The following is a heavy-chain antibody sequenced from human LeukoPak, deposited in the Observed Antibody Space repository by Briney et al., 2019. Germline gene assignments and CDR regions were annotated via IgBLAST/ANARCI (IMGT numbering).Heavy chain of an antibody. CDR3: AKTTAGYSSGRYPGWPIDY. CDR2: ISGSGGDA. J-gene: IGHJ4*02. Sequence: GGSLRLSCAASGFTFRSYVIYWVRQAPGKGLEGVSGISGSGGDAYFADSVKGRFTISRDNSKNTVFLQMDSLRAEDTAVYYCAKTTAGYSSGRYPGWPIDYWGQGTLVTVSS. V-gene: IGHV3-23*01. D-gene: IGHD6-19*01. CDR1: GFTFRSYV.